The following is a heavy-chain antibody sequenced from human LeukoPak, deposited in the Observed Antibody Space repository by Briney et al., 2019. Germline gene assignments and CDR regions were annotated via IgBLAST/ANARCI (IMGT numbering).Heavy chain of an antibody. Sequence: ASVKVSCKASGFTFTGYYLHWVRQAPGQGLEWMGWINANNGDTSYAQEFRGWVTMTRDTSLSTVYVEVSRLRFDDTAVYYCARDGATVATPFFDYWGQGTLVTVSS. D-gene: IGHD4-17*01. V-gene: IGHV1-2*04. J-gene: IGHJ4*02. CDR1: GFTFTGYY. CDR2: INANNGDT. CDR3: ARDGATVATPFFDY.